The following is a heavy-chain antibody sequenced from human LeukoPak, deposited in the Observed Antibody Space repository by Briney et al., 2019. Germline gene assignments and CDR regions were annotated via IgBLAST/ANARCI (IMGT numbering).Heavy chain of an antibody. CDR2: IKEDGSGK. V-gene: IGHV3-7*01. D-gene: IGHD2-21*01. Sequence: GGSLRLSCEASGFSFSTYWMSWVRQAPGKGLEWVANIKEDGSGKYYVDPVKGRFTISRDNAKNSLYLQMNSLRAEDTAVYLCAREDTVAILSHWGQGTLVTVSA. J-gene: IGHJ4*02. CDR1: GFSFSTYW. CDR3: AREDTVAILSH.